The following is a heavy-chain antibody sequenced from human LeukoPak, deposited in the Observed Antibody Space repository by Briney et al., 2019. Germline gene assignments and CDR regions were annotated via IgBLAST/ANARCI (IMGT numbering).Heavy chain of an antibody. CDR1: GYIFTTYD. V-gene: IGHV1-8*01. D-gene: IGHD1-26*01. CDR3: ARGRVGTGYYYYYMDV. CDR2: AKPSNEEA. J-gene: IGHJ6*03. Sequence: GASVKVSCQASGYIFTTYDITGVGQAPGQGPEWMGWAKPSNEEAGYAQKLQGRVIMTTRTSINTAYMDLSGLTSEDTAVYYCARGRVGTGYYYYYMDVWGKGTAVTVSS.